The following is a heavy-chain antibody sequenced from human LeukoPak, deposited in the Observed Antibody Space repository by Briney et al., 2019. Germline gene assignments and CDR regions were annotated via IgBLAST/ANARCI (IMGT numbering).Heavy chain of an antibody. CDR3: AKAESSGWSEY. D-gene: IGHD6-19*01. V-gene: IGHV3-7*02. Sequence: GGSLRLSCAASGFSFSHYWMTWVRQYPGKGLEWVANIKQDGSEKNYVDSVKGRFTISRDNVRNSLYLQMNSLRAEDTAVYYCAKAESSGWSEYWGQGTLVTVSS. J-gene: IGHJ4*02. CDR2: IKQDGSEK. CDR1: GFSFSHYW.